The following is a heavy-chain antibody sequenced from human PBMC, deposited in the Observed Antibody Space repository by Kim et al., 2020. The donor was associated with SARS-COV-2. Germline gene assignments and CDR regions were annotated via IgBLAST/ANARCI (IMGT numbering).Heavy chain of an antibody. V-gene: IGHV4-59*03. CDR2: IYNSGNT. Sequence: SETLSLTCTVSGGSISSYFWSWIRQPPGKGLEWIGYIYNSGNTNYNPSLKSRVTTSVDMSKNQFSLKLHSVTAADPAVYYCAGLKWVAPNAFDFWGRGTMVTVS. CDR1: GGSISSYF. J-gene: IGHJ3*01. D-gene: IGHD1-26*01. CDR3: AGLKWVAPNAFDF.